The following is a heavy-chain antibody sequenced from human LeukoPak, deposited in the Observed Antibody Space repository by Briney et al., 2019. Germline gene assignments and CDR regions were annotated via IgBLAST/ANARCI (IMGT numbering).Heavy chain of an antibody. D-gene: IGHD3-16*02. V-gene: IGHV3-21*01. Sequence: GGSLRLSCAASGFTFSSYSMNWVRQAPGKGLEWVSSISSSSSYIYYADSVKGRFTISRDNAKNSLYLQMNSLRAEDTAVYYCARDSYDYVWGSYRYYFDYWGQGTLVTVSS. CDR2: ISSSSSYI. CDR3: ARDSYDYVWGSYRYYFDY. CDR1: GFTFSSYS. J-gene: IGHJ4*02.